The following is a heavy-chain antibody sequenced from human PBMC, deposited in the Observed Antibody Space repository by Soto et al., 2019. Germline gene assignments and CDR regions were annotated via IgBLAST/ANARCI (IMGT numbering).Heavy chain of an antibody. CDR3: AIRKERSGPHDFDS. Sequence: QVQLVQSGAEVKKPGASVKVSCNASGYTFITYDINWVRQAPGQGLEWMGWMNPYNGNAGYAQKFQGRVTMTRNTSISTAYMELTSLKSNDTAVYFFAIRKERSGPHDFDSWGQGTLVTVSS. D-gene: IGHD1-1*01. CDR2: MNPYNGNA. V-gene: IGHV1-8*01. CDR1: GYTFITYD. J-gene: IGHJ4*02.